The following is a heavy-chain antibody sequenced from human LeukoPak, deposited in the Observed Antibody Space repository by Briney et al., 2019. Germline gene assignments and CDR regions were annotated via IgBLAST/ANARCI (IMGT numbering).Heavy chain of an antibody. D-gene: IGHD6-6*01. CDR1: GFTFSSYA. CDR3: AKGDSSSPRYNWFDP. CDR2: ISRSGGST. Sequence: GGSLRLSCAASGFTFSSYAMSWVRQAPGKGLEWVSAISRSGGSTYYADSVKGRFTISRDNSKNTLYLQMNSLRAEDTAVYYCAKGDSSSPRYNWFDPWGQGTLVTVSS. J-gene: IGHJ5*02. V-gene: IGHV3-23*01.